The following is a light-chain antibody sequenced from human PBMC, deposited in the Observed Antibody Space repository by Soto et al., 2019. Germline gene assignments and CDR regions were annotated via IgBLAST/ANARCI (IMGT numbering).Light chain of an antibody. Sequence: QPVLTQPASVSGSPGQSITISCTVTSSDVGGYNYVSWYQHHPGKAPKLMIYDVSNRPSGVSNRFSGSKSGNTASLTISGLQPEDEADYYCSSYTTSNTRQIVFGTGTKLTVL. CDR1: SSDVGGYNY. CDR2: DVS. V-gene: IGLV2-14*03. J-gene: IGLJ1*01. CDR3: SSYTTSNTRQIV.